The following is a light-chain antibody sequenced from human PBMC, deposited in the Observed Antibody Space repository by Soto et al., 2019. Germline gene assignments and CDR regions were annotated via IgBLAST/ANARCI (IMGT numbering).Light chain of an antibody. CDR3: MQALQTPT. Sequence: DIVMTQSPLSLPVTPGEPASISCRSSQSLLHSNGYNYLDWYLQKPGQSPQLLIYLGSNRASGVPRRFSGSGSGTYFTLKISRVEAEDVGVYYCMQALQTPTFGQGTKVEIK. J-gene: IGKJ1*01. CDR2: LGS. CDR1: QSLLHSNGYNY. V-gene: IGKV2-28*01.